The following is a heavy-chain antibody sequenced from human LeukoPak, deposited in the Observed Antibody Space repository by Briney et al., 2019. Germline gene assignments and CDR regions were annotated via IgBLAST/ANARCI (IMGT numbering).Heavy chain of an antibody. D-gene: IGHD3-16*01. CDR3: AKVGGALDY. CDR1: GFTFSSYA. Sequence: GGSLRLSCAASGFTFSSYAMSWVRQAPGKGLEWVSTISGSAATTYYADSVRGRFTISGDSSKNTLYLQMNSLRAEDTAIYYCAKVGGALDYWGQGTLVTVSS. J-gene: IGHJ4*02. V-gene: IGHV3-23*01. CDR2: ISGSAATT.